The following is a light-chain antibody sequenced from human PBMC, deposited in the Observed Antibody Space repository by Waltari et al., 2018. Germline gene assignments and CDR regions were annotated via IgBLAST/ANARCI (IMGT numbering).Light chain of an antibody. J-gene: IGKJ4*01. CDR2: DAS. Sequence: DIQMTQSPSSLSASVGYRVTITCQATQAISNFLNWYQQKPGKAPKLLIYDASILQTGVPSRFRGRGSGSDFTLTISSLEPEDFATYYCQQHDRPPLTFGGGTRVEIK. CDR1: QAISNF. CDR3: QQHDRPPLT. V-gene: IGKV1-33*01.